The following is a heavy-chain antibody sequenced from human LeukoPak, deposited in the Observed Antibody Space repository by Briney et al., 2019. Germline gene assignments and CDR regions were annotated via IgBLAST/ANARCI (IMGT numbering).Heavy chain of an antibody. Sequence: GGSLRLSCAASGSTFSSFSMNWVRQAPGKGLEWVSSISSSISYIYYADSVKGRFTISRDNAKNSLYLQMNSLRAEDTAVYYCARGTYYYDSSDYYLPHYFDYWGQGTLVTVSS. CDR3: ARGTYYYDSSDYYLPHYFDY. CDR1: GSTFSSFS. V-gene: IGHV3-21*01. CDR2: ISSSISYI. D-gene: IGHD3-22*01. J-gene: IGHJ4*02.